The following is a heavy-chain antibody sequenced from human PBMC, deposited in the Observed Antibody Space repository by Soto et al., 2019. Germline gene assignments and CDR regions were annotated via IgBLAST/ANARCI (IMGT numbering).Heavy chain of an antibody. Sequence: QITLKESGPTLVKPTQTLTLTCTFSGFSLSTHTVGVAWIRQPPGKALEWLALIYWDEDKRYSPSLKSRLTITKATSENQVLLTMTNMDPVDTATYSGAHIVPVEYRGYNFEVWGQGIMVTVSS. V-gene: IGHV2-5*02. D-gene: IGHD5-12*01. CDR2: IYWDEDK. CDR1: GFSLSTHTVG. J-gene: IGHJ4*02. CDR3: AHIVPVEYRGYNFEV.